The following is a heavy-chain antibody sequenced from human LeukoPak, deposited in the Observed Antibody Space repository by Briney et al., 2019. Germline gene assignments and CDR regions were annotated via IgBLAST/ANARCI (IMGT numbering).Heavy chain of an antibody. D-gene: IGHD3-10*02. CDR3: AELGITMIGGV. Sequence: GGSLRLSCAASGFTVNSNYMTWVRQAPGKGLEWVSVIYTDGRTDYADSVKGRFTISRGNAKNSLYLQMNSLRAEDTAVYYCAELGITMIGGVWGKGTTVTISS. CDR1: GFTVNSNY. V-gene: IGHV3-53*01. CDR2: IYTDGRT. J-gene: IGHJ6*04.